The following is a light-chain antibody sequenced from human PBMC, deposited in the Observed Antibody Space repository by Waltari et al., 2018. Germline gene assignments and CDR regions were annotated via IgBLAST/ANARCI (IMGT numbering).Light chain of an antibody. V-gene: IGLV1-44*01. CDR1: RHKIVSNY. CDR3: AAWDDSLNGVV. Sequence: QSLLTQPPSASGTPGQRVNIYYSGSRHKIVSNYVNCYQQLPGTAPKLLVYGNYQRPSGVPARVSGSKSGTSASLAISGLQSQDEADYYCAAWDDSLNGVVFGGGTKLTV. J-gene: IGLJ2*01. CDR2: GNY.